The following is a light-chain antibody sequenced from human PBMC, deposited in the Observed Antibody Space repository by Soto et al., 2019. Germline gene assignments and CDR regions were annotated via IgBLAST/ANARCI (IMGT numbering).Light chain of an antibody. Sequence: EIVLTQSPGTLSLSPGERATLSCRASQSVSSSYLAWYQQKPGQAPRLLIYGASSRATGIPDRFSGTGSETDFTLTISRLEPEDFAVYYCKQYDNSPITFGQGTRLEIK. CDR2: GAS. CDR3: KQYDNSPIT. CDR1: QSVSSSY. V-gene: IGKV3-20*01. J-gene: IGKJ5*01.